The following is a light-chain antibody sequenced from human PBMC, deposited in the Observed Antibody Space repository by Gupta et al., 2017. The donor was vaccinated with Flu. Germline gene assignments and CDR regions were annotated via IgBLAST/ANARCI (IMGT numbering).Light chain of an antibody. J-gene: IGKJ1*01. CDR1: QHVSSN. V-gene: IGKV3-15*01. Sequence: IMMTQSPATLSVSPGERATISSSTSQHVSSNLAWYQEKPGPATRHLIYGASTRATGIPARLSGSGSRTEITLNISSLQSEDFAVYYCQQDHNCPWTFGQGTKVEIK. CDR3: QQDHNCPWT. CDR2: GAS.